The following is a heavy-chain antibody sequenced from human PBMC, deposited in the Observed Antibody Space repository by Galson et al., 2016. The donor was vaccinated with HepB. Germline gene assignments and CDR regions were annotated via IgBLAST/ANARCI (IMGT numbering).Heavy chain of an antibody. V-gene: IGHV3-74*03. Sequence: SLRLSCAASGFTFTNYAMHWVRQAPGKGLLWVSHINSDGSTIAYADSVKGRFTISRDNAKNSLYLQMNSLRVEDTGLYYCGRGLRFFDGMDVWGQGTTVTVSS. CDR3: GRGLRFFDGMDV. J-gene: IGHJ6*02. D-gene: IGHD3-3*01. CDR1: GFTFTNYA. CDR2: INSDGSTI.